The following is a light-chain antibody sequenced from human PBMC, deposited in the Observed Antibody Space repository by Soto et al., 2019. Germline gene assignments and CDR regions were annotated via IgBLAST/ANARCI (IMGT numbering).Light chain of an antibody. CDR2: AAS. J-gene: IGKJ2*01. CDR3: QKYNSALYT. CDR1: QGISNY. V-gene: IGKV1-27*01. Sequence: DIRMTQSPSSLSPSVGDRVTSACRASQGISNYIAWYQRKPGKVPKLLIYAASTLQSGVPSRFSGSGSGTDFTLTISSLQPEDVATYYCQKYNSALYTFGQGTKLEIK.